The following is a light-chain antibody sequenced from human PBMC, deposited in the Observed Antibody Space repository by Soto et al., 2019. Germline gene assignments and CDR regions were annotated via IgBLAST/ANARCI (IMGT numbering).Light chain of an antibody. CDR3: QQYVSSPWE. CDR2: GAS. CDR1: QSVSSSF. J-gene: IGKJ1*01. V-gene: IGKV3-20*01. Sequence: IVLAQSPGTLSLSPGESATLSCRASQSVSSSFLAWYQQKAGQAPRLLIYGASRRATGIPDRFSGSGSGTDFTLTISRLEPEDFAVYYCQQYVSSPWEFGQGTKVDIK.